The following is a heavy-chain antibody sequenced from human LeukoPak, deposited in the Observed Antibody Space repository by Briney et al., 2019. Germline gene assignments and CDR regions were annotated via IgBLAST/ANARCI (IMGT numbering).Heavy chain of an antibody. J-gene: IGHJ4*02. D-gene: IGHD4-17*01. V-gene: IGHV1-69*05. CDR2: IIPIFGTA. Sequence: SVKVSCKASGGTFSSYAISWVRQAPGQGLEWMGGIIPIFGTANYAQKFQGRVTMTRNTSISTAYMELSSLRSEDTAVYYCARGGGKDGDYVWNDYWGQGTLVTVSS. CDR1: GGTFSSYA. CDR3: ARGGGKDGDYVWNDY.